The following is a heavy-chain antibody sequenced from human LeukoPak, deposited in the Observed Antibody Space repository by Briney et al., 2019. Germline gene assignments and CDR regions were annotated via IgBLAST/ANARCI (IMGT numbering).Heavy chain of an antibody. Sequence: GGSLRLSCAASGFTFYDYAIYWVRQGPGKGLEWVSLISGDGGSIYYADSVKGRFTISRDNSKNSLYLQMNSLRTEDTALYYCAKEDYSSSWYALDYWGQGTLVTVSS. J-gene: IGHJ4*02. V-gene: IGHV3-43*02. CDR3: AKEDYSSSWYALDY. CDR2: ISGDGGSI. D-gene: IGHD6-13*01. CDR1: GFTFYDYA.